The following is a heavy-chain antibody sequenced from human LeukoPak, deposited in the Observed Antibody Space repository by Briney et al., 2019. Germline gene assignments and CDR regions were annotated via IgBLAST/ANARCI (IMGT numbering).Heavy chain of an antibody. CDR3: ARSDGGGDYGLVDY. V-gene: IGHV4-59*01. Sequence: PSETLSLTCTVSGGSISSYYWSWIRLPPGKGLEWIGYIYYSGSTNYNPSLKSRVTISVDTSKNQFSLKLSSVTAADTAVYYCARSDGGGDYGLVDYWGQGTLVTVSS. CDR2: IYYSGST. J-gene: IGHJ4*02. CDR1: GGSISSYY. D-gene: IGHD4-17*01.